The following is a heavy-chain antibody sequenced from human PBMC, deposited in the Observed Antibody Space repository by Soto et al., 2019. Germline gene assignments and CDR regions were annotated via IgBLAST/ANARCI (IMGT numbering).Heavy chain of an antibody. D-gene: IGHD1-1*01. J-gene: IGHJ4*02. V-gene: IGHV3-23*01. CDR2: ISGSGGST. Sequence: HPGGSLRISCAASGFTFSSYAMSWVRQAPGKGLEWVSAISGSGGSTYYADSVKGRFTISRDNSKNTLYLQMNSLRAEDTAVYYCAKDPKLEGKNSYYFDYWGQGTLVTVSS. CDR1: GFTFSSYA. CDR3: AKDPKLEGKNSYYFDY.